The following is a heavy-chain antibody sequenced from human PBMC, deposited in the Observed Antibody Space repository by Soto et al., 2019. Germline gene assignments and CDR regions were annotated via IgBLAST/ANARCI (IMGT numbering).Heavy chain of an antibody. V-gene: IGHV3-33*01. CDR3: ARDPASSMDV. Sequence: QVQLVESGGGVVQPGRSLRLSCAASGYTFSSHGVHWVRQAPGKGLEWVAVIWYDGSKKYYAGSVKGRFTISRDDSKNTLYLEMNSLRAEDTAGYYCARDPASSMDVWGQGTTVIVSS. CDR1: GYTFSSHG. CDR2: IWYDGSKK. D-gene: IGHD6-25*01. J-gene: IGHJ6*02.